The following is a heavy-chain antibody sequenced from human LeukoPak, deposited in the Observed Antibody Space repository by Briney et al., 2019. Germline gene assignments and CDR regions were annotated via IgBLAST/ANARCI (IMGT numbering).Heavy chain of an antibody. CDR1: GGSISSSSYY. CDR2: IHYSGTT. Sequence: SETLSLTCTVSGGSISSSSYYWGWIRQPPAKGLEWIASIHYSGTTYYNPSLKSRVTISLDTAKNQFSLNLSSVTAADTAVYYCARPIVRATIGFDYWGQGTLVTVSS. CDR3: ARPIVRATIGFDY. D-gene: IGHD1-26*01. V-gene: IGHV4-39*01. J-gene: IGHJ4*02.